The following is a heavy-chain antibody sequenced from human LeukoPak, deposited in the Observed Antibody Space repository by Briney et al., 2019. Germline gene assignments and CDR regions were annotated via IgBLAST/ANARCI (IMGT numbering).Heavy chain of an antibody. V-gene: IGHV3-21*01. J-gene: IGHJ5*02. Sequence: PGGSLRLSCADSGFTFSSYSMNWVRQAPGKGLEWVSSISSSSSYIYYADSVKGRFTISRDNAKNSLYLQMNSLRAEDTAVYYCATARNCSSTSCYPNWFDPWGQGTLVTVSS. CDR3: ATARNCSSTSCYPNWFDP. CDR1: GFTFSSYS. D-gene: IGHD2-2*01. CDR2: ISSSSSYI.